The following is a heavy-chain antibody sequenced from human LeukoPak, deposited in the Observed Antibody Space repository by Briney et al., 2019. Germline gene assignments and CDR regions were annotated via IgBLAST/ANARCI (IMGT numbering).Heavy chain of an antibody. V-gene: IGHV3-23*01. D-gene: IGHD3-10*01. CDR3: ARDGTAVGINYDY. J-gene: IGHJ4*02. CDR2: ISGSGSIT. Sequence: LSGGSLRLSCAASGFTFSSFGMSWVRQAPGKGLEWVSTISGSGSITYYADSMKGRFTISRDNSKNTLYLQVNSLRAEDTAVYYCARDGTAVGINYDYWGQGTLVTVSS. CDR1: GFTFSSFG.